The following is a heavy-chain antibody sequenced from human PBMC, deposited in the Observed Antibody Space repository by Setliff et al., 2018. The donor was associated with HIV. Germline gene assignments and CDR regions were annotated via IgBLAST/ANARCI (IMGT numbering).Heavy chain of an antibody. D-gene: IGHD6-19*01. J-gene: IGHJ5*01. V-gene: IGHV4-39*01. CDR1: GGSVSDTSYY. CDR3: ARLGDSGHRSDCFDS. Sequence: LSLTCTVSGGSVSDTSYYWGWIRQPPGKGLEWLANVYYSGGTYYNPSLNSRVTISVDTSRNQFSLKLTSVTAADTALYFCARLGDSGHRSDCFDSWGRGTPVTVSS. CDR2: VYYSGGT.